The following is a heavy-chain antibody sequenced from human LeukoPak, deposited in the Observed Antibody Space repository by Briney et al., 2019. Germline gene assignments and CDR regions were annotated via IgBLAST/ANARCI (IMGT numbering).Heavy chain of an antibody. CDR2: INWNGGST. D-gene: IGHD3-22*01. Sequence: GGSLRLSCAASGFTFDDYGMSWVRQAPGKGLEWVSGINWNGGSTGYADSVKGRFTISRDNAKNSLYLQMNSLRAEDTAVYYCASGPRSITMIVVVITDFDYWGQGTLVTVSS. CDR1: GFTFDDYG. V-gene: IGHV3-20*04. CDR3: ASGPRSITMIVVVITDFDY. J-gene: IGHJ4*02.